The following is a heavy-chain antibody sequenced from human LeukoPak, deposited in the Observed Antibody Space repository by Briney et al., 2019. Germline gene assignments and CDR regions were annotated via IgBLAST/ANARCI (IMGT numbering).Heavy chain of an antibody. D-gene: IGHD3-22*01. J-gene: IGHJ4*02. CDR3: ASLHYDSSGSYNFDY. CDR1: SDFFSSVTDY. CDR2: IYYSGST. Sequence: SETLSLTCTVSSDFFSSVTDYWGWIRQPPGKGLEWIGSIYYSGSTYYNPSLKSRVTISVDTSKNQFSLKLSSVTAADTAVYYCASLHYDSSGSYNFDYWGQGTLVTVSS. V-gene: IGHV4-39*07.